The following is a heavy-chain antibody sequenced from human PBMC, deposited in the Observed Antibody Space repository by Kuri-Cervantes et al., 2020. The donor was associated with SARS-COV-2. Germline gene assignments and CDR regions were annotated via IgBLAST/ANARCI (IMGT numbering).Heavy chain of an antibody. Sequence: KVSCKGSGYSFTSYWIGWVRQMPGKGLEWMGITYPGDSDTRYSPSFQGQVTISADKSISTAYLQWSSLKASDTAMYYCARHRIYGGNPYDAFDIWGQGTMVTVSS. CDR3: ARHRIYGGNPYDAFDI. D-gene: IGHD4-23*01. J-gene: IGHJ3*02. CDR1: GYSFTSYW. CDR2: TYPGDSDT. V-gene: IGHV5-51*01.